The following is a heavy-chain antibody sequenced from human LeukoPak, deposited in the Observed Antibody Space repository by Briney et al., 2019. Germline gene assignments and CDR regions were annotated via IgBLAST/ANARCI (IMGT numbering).Heavy chain of an antibody. V-gene: IGHV4-39*07. CDR2: IYYSGST. Sequence: SETLSLTCTVSGGSISSSSYYWGWIRQPPGKGLEWIGSIYYSGSTYYNPSLKSRVTISVDTSKIQFSLKLSSVTAADTAVYYCARALGLGVVILPFDYWGQGALVTVSS. J-gene: IGHJ4*02. CDR1: GGSISSSSYY. CDR3: ARALGLGVVILPFDY. D-gene: IGHD3-3*01.